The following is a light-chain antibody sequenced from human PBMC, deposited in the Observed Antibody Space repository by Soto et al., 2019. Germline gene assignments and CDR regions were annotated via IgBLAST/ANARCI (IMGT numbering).Light chain of an antibody. V-gene: IGKV3-20*01. CDR3: QQYGSSPQLT. CDR1: QSVRSNF. CDR2: GAS. Sequence: EIVLTQSPGTLSLSPWERATLSCRASQSVRSNFLAWYQQKPGQAPRLLIYGASSRATGIPDRFSGSGSGTHFTLTISRLEPEDFAVYYCQQYGSSPQLTFGGGTKVDIK. J-gene: IGKJ4*01.